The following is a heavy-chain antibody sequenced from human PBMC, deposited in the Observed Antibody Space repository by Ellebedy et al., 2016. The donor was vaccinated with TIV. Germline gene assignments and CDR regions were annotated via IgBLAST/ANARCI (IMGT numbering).Heavy chain of an antibody. J-gene: IGHJ6*02. CDR2: IKQDGSEK. CDR1: GFTFSSYW. CDR3: ARDFGSHIVVVVAATPGGMDV. V-gene: IGHV3-7*03. Sequence: GESLKISXAASGFTFSSYWMSWVRQAPGKGLEWVTNIKQDGSEKYYVDSVKGRFTISRDNAKNSLYLQMNSLRAEDTAVYYCARDFGSHIVVVVAATPGGMDVWGQGTTVTVSS. D-gene: IGHD2-15*01.